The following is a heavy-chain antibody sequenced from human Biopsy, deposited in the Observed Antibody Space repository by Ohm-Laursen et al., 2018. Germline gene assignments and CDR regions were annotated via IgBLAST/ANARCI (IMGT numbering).Heavy chain of an antibody. CDR1: GGSISSGGSY. CDR2: IFNSENT. CDR3: ARGDYFDSNGYFWFDP. D-gene: IGHD3-22*01. J-gene: IGHJ5*02. V-gene: IGHV4-31*01. Sequence: SQTLSLTCTVSGGSISSGGSYWRWIRKRPGKGLVWIGYIFNSENTYYNPSLKNLITISGDTSKNQFSLKLNSVTAADTAVYYCARGDYFDSNGYFWFDPWGQGTLVTVPS.